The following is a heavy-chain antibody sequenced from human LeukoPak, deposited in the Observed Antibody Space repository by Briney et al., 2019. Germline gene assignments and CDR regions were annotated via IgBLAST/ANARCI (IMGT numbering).Heavy chain of an antibody. Sequence: PGGSLRLSCAASGFTFSEYWMLWVRQAPGKGLESVSRINTDGTVTTYADSVKGRFTVSRDNADNTMFLQMNSARDEDTAVYYCATKQWLAPPPDSWGQGTPVTVSS. CDR1: GFTFSEYW. D-gene: IGHD6-19*01. V-gene: IGHV3-74*01. J-gene: IGHJ5*01. CDR3: ATKQWLAPPPDS. CDR2: INTDGTVT.